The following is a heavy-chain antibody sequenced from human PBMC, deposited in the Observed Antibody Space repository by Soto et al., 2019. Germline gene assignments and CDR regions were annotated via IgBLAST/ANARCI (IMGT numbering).Heavy chain of an antibody. V-gene: IGHV3-11*06. Sequence: GGSLRLSCAASGFTFSDYYMSWIRQAPGKGLEWVSYISSSSSYTNYADSVKGRFTISRDNAKNSLYLQMNSLRAEDTAVYYCAREGDYDILTGYYNGEERWGQGTLVTVSS. CDR2: ISSSSSYT. CDR3: AREGDYDILTGYYNGEER. J-gene: IGHJ4*02. D-gene: IGHD3-9*01. CDR1: GFTFSDYY.